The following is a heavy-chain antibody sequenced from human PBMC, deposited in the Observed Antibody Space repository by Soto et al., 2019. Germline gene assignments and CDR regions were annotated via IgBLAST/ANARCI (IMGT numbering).Heavy chain of an antibody. CDR1: GYTQTELS. J-gene: IGHJ4*02. CDR3: ATDWNGSFDY. CDR2: FDPEDGET. D-gene: IGHD1-1*01. Sequence: ASVKVSCKASGYTQTELSMHWVRQAPGKGLEWMGGFDPEDGETIYAQKFQGRVTMTEDTSTDTAYMELSSLRSEDTAVYYCATDWNGSFDYWGQGTLVTVSS. V-gene: IGHV1-24*01.